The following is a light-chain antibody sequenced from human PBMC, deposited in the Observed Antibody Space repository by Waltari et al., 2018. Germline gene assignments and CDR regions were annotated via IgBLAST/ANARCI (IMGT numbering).Light chain of an antibody. CDR1: QSVSSY. Sequence: VILTQSPPTLTLSPGERATLSCRASQSVSSYLAWYQQKPGKAPRLFIYGASSRATGIPDRFSGSGSGTEFTLTISSLEPEDFAVYYCQKYSSSPYSFGQGTKVEIK. CDR2: GAS. J-gene: IGKJ2*03. CDR3: QKYSSSPYS. V-gene: IGKV3-20*01.